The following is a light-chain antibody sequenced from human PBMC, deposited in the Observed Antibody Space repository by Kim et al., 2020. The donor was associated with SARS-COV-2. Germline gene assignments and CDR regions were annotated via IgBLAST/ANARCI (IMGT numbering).Light chain of an antibody. J-gene: IGKJ4*01. CDR1: QSVSSSY. CDR2: GAS. V-gene: IGKV3-20*01. CDR3: QQYGSSPLT. Sequence: SPGERAPLSCRASQSVSSSYLAWHQQKPGQAPRLLIYGASSRATGIPDRFSGSGSGTDFTLTISRLEPEDFAVYYCQQYGSSPLTFGGGTKVDIK.